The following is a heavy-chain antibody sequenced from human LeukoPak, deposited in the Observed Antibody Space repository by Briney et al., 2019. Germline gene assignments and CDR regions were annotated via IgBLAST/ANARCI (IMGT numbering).Heavy chain of an antibody. CDR3: ARDPSHYYDSSGPAGSYFDL. CDR1: GYTFTGYY. J-gene: IGHJ2*01. Sequence: ASVKVSCKASGYTFTGYYMHWVRQAPGQGLEWMGRIIPILGIANYAQKFQGRVTITADKSTSTAYMELSSLRSEDTAVYYCARDPSHYYDSSGPAGSYFDLWGRGTLVTVSS. D-gene: IGHD3-22*01. V-gene: IGHV1-69*04. CDR2: IIPILGIA.